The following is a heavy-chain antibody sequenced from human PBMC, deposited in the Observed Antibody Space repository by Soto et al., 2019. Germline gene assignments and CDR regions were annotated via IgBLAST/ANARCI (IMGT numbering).Heavy chain of an antibody. Sequence: GGSLRLSCAASGFTFSSCAMHWVRQAPGKGLEWVAVISYDGSNKYYADSVKGRFTISRDNSKNTLYLQMNSLRAEDTAVYYCARDKDYGGYFDYWGQGTLVTVSS. CDR1: GFTFSSCA. CDR3: ARDKDYGGYFDY. V-gene: IGHV3-30-3*01. J-gene: IGHJ4*02. D-gene: IGHD4-17*01. CDR2: ISYDGSNK.